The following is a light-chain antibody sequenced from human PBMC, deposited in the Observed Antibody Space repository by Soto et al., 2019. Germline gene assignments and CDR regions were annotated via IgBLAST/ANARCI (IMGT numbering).Light chain of an antibody. Sequence: SVLTQPASVSWSPGQSITLSCTGTSSDVGGYNYVSWYQQHPGKAPKLMIYDVSNRPSGVSNRFSGSKSGNTASLSISGLQAEDEADYYCSSYTSSSTSVFGTGTKVTVL. CDR3: SSYTSSSTSV. CDR2: DVS. V-gene: IGLV2-14*01. CDR1: SSDVGGYNY. J-gene: IGLJ1*01.